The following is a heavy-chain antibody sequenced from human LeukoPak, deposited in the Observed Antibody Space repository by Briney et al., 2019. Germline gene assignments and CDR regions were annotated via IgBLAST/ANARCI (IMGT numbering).Heavy chain of an antibody. V-gene: IGHV1-69*13. CDR3: ATSRRPYYYYGMDV. CDR1: GGTFSSYA. Sequence: SVKVSCKASGGTFSSYAISWVRQAPGQGLEWMGGIIPNFGTANYAQKFQGRVTITADESTSTAYMELSSLRSEDTAVYYCATSRRPYYYYGMDVWGQGTTVTVSS. J-gene: IGHJ6*02. CDR2: IIPNFGTA.